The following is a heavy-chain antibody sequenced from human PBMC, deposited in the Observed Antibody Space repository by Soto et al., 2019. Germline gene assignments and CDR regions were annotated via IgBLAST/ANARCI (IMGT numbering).Heavy chain of an antibody. J-gene: IGHJ5*02. Sequence: EVQLVESGGGLVQPGGSLRLCCAASGFTVSSNYMSWVRQAPGKGLEWVSVIYSGGSTYYADSVKGRFTISRDNSKNTLYLQMNSLRADDTAVYYCARDSCSSTSCYVGWFDPWGQGTLVTVSS. V-gene: IGHV3-66*01. D-gene: IGHD2-2*01. CDR3: ARDSCSSTSCYVGWFDP. CDR2: IYSGGST. CDR1: GFTVSSNY.